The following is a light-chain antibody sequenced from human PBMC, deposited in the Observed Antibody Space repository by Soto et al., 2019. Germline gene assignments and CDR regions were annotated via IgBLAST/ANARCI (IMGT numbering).Light chain of an antibody. J-gene: IGKJ5*01. V-gene: IGKV3-20*01. CDR1: QSVSSNY. Sequence: EIVLTQSPDTLSLSPGERATLSCRASQSVSSNYLAWYQQIPGQAPRPLIYGASSRVPGIPDRFSGSGSGTDFTLTISRLEPEDFAVYYCQQYGSAITFGQGTRLDIK. CDR2: GAS. CDR3: QQYGSAIT.